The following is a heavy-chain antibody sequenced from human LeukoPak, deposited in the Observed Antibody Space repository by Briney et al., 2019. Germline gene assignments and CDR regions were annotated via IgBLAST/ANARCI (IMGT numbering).Heavy chain of an antibody. J-gene: IGHJ5*02. CDR3: AKQVSYYYGSGSRNNWFDP. V-gene: IGHV3-30*18. CDR2: ISYDGSNK. D-gene: IGHD3-10*01. CDR1: GFTFSSYG. Sequence: GGSLRLSCAASGFTFSSYGMHWVRQAPGKGLEWVAFISYDGSNKYCADSVKGRFTISRDNSKNTLYLQMNSLRAEDTAVYYCAKQVSYYYGSGSRNNWFDPWGQGTLVTVSS.